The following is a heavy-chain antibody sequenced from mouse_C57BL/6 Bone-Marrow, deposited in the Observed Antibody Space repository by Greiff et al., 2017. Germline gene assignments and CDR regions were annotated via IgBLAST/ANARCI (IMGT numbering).Heavy chain of an antibody. D-gene: IGHD4-1*01. V-gene: IGHV5-6*01. CDR2: ISSGGSYT. CDR3: ARHRTGTYFDV. Sequence: EVKLMESGGDLVKPGGSLKLSCAASGFTFSSYGMSWVRQTPDKRLEWVATISSGGSYTYYPDSLKGRFTITRDNAKNTLYLQLSRLKSEDTAMYYCARHRTGTYFDVWGTGTTVTVSS. CDR1: GFTFSSYG. J-gene: IGHJ1*03.